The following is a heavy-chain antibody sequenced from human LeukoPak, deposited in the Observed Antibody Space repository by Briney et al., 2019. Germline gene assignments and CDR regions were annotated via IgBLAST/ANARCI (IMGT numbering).Heavy chain of an antibody. J-gene: IGHJ4*02. CDR2: IKEDGREK. Sequence: GGSLRLSCAGSGITSSSHWMSWVRQAPGKGLEWVAHIKEDGREKYYVGSVKGRFTISRDNAKNLLFLQMNSLRVEDTAVYYCARDRPVVGTIWGQGILVTVSS. D-gene: IGHD6-19*01. CDR1: GITSSSHW. V-gene: IGHV3-7*01. CDR3: ARDRPVVGTI.